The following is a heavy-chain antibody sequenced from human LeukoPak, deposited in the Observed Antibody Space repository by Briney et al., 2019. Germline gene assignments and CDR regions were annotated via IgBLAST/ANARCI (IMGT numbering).Heavy chain of an antibody. V-gene: IGHV1-18*01. CDR1: GYTFTSYG. CDR2: ISAYNGNT. J-gene: IGHJ4*02. Sequence: ASVKVSCKASGYTFTSYGISWVRQAPGQGLEWMGWISAYNGNTNYVQKLQGRVTMTTDTSTSTAYMELRSLRSDDTAVYYCARGGHYYDSSGYSYWGQGTLVTVSS. CDR3: ARGGHYYDSSGYSY. D-gene: IGHD3-22*01.